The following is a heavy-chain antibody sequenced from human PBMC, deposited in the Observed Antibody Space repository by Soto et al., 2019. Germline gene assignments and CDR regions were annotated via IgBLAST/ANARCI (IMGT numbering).Heavy chain of an antibody. J-gene: IGHJ3*02. CDR2: LSRSGNTI. CDR1: GFTFGAYE. Sequence: QVQLVESGGGVVQPGGSLRLSCAASGFTFGAYEMSWIRQAAGKGPEWVSLLSRSGNTIYYADSVKGRFSISRDNAENSLYPQMASMRVEDTATYFWATRSGWYEADAFDIWGQGTMVTVS. CDR3: ATRSGWYEADAFDI. D-gene: IGHD6-19*01. V-gene: IGHV3-11*01.